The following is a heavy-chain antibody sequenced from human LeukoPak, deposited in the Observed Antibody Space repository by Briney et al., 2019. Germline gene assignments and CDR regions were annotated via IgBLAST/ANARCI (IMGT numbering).Heavy chain of an antibody. CDR2: IKGDERST. V-gene: IGHV3-74*01. D-gene: IGHD5-18*01. Sequence: GSLRLSCAASGFTFSSYAMSWVRQAPGKGLVWVSRIKGDERSTNYADSVKGRFTISRDNAKNTVYLEMNSLRAEDTAVYYCVRGQLWSYYHDYWGQGTLVTVSS. CDR1: GFTFSSYA. CDR3: VRGQLWSYYHDY. J-gene: IGHJ4*02.